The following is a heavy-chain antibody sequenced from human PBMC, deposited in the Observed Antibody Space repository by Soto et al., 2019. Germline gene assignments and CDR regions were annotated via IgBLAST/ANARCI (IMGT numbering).Heavy chain of an antibody. J-gene: IGHJ4*02. Sequence: GGSLRLSCAASGFTFSSYWMSWVRQAPGKGLEWVANIKQHGSEKYYVDSVKGRFTISRDDAKNSLYLEMNSLRAEDTAVYYCASLTVSITIFGVIGDYWGQGTLVTVSS. CDR1: GFTFSSYW. CDR2: IKQHGSEK. V-gene: IGHV3-7*01. D-gene: IGHD3-3*02. CDR3: ASLTVSITIFGVIGDY.